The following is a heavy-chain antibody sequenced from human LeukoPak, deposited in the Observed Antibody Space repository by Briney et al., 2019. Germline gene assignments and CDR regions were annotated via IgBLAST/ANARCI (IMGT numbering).Heavy chain of an antibody. CDR3: AREGSLTFGGVIVKGYYYGMDV. V-gene: IGHV3-7*01. D-gene: IGHD3-16*02. CDR2: IKQDGSEK. Sequence: GGSLRLSCAASGFTFSSYWMSWVRQAPGKGLEWVANIKQDGSEKYYVDSVKGRFTISRDNAKNSLYLQMNSLRAEDTAVYYCAREGSLTFGGVIVKGYYYGMDVWGQGTTVTVSS. CDR1: GFTFSSYW. J-gene: IGHJ6*02.